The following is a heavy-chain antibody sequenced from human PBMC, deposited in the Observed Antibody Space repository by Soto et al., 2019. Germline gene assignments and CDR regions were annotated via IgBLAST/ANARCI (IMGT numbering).Heavy chain of an antibody. V-gene: IGHV3-33*01. D-gene: IGHD1-1*01. CDR1: GFTFSSYG. CDR3: ARGGWNDSYAFDI. CDR2: IWYDGSNK. Sequence: GGSLRLSCAASGFTFSSYGMHWVRQAPGKGLEWVAVIWYDGSNKYYADSVKGRFNISSDNSKNTLYLQMNSLRAEDTAVYYCARGGWNDSYAFDIWGQGTMVTVSS. J-gene: IGHJ3*02.